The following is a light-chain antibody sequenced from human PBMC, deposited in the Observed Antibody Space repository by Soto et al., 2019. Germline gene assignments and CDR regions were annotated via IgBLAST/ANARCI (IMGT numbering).Light chain of an antibody. CDR3: QQYGSSPWT. Sequence: EVVLTQSPGTLSLSAGERATLSCRASQSVSSSYLAWYQQKPGQAPRLLIYGASSRATDIPDRITGSGSGTDFTLTISRLEPEDFAVYYCQQYGSSPWTFGQGTKVDIK. CDR2: GAS. J-gene: IGKJ1*01. CDR1: QSVSSSY. V-gene: IGKV3-20*01.